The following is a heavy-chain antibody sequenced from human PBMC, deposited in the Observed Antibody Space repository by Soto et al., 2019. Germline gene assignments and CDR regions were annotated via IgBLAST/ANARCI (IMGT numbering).Heavy chain of an antibody. CDR3: ARVRKAVAGHMAEDYFDY. V-gene: IGHV3-7*01. CDR2: IKQDGSEK. CDR1: GFTFSSYW. D-gene: IGHD6-19*01. Sequence: GGSLRLSCAASGFTFSSYWMSWVRQAPGKGLEWVANIKQDGSEKYYVDSVKGRFTISRDNAKNSLYLQMNSLRAEDTAVYYCARVRKAVAGHMAEDYFDYWGQGTLVTVSS. J-gene: IGHJ4*02.